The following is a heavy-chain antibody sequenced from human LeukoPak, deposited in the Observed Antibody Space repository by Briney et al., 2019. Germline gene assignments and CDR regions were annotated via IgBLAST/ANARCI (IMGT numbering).Heavy chain of an antibody. CDR3: AKESRTIAVAGADY. CDR2: ISGGGGTT. Sequence: PGGSLRLSCAASGFTFSSYAMSWVRQAPGKGLERVTAISGGGGTTYYADSVKGRFTISRDNSKNMLYLQMNSLRAEDTAVYYCAKESRTIAVAGADYWGQGTLVTVSS. V-gene: IGHV3-23*01. CDR1: GFTFSSYA. D-gene: IGHD6-19*01. J-gene: IGHJ4*02.